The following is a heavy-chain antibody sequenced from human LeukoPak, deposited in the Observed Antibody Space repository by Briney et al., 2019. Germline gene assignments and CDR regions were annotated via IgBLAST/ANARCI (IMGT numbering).Heavy chain of an antibody. CDR3: ARDRGSSSLSSFDI. CDR2: IYYSGST. J-gene: IGHJ3*02. V-gene: IGHV4-59*01. CDR1: GGSISSYY. Sequence: PSETLSLTCTVSGGSISSYYWSWIRQPPGKGLEWIGYIYYSGSTNYNPSLKSRVTISVDTSKNQFSLKLSSVTAADTAVYYCARDRGSSSLSSFDIWGQGTMVTVSS. D-gene: IGHD6-6*01.